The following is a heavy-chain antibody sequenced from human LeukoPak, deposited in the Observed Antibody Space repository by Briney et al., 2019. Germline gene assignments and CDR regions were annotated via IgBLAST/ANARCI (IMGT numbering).Heavy chain of an antibody. D-gene: IGHD1-26*01. CDR1: EFTFSAYW. CDR3: ARVTRNSGRHPSLFDN. V-gene: IGHV3-7*01. Sequence: QAGESLRLSCAASEFTFSAYWMSWVRQAPGKGLEWVANIKEDGGDTYYADTLQGRLTMSRDNAKNSLYLRVNSLRAEDTAVYYCARVTRNSGRHPSLFDNWGQGTLVIVSS. J-gene: IGHJ5*02. CDR2: IKEDGGDT.